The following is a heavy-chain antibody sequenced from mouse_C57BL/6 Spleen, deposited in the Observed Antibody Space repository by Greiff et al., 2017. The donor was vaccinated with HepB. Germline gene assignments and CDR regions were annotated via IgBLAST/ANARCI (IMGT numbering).Heavy chain of an antibody. J-gene: IGHJ1*03. CDR1: GFTFNTYA. CDR3: VTGDYGSSYWYFDV. V-gene: IGHV10-3*01. D-gene: IGHD1-1*01. CDR2: IRSKSSNYAT. Sequence: EVQVVESGGGLVQPKGSLKLSCAASGFTFNTYAMHWVRQAPGKGLEWVARIRSKSSNYATYYADSVKDRFTISRDDSQSMLYLQMNNLKTEDTAVYYCVTGDYGSSYWYFDVWGTGTTVTVSS.